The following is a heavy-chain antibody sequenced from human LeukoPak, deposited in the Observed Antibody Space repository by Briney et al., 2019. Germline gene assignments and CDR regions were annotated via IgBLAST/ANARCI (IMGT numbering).Heavy chain of an antibody. CDR1: GVSVTGYY. CDR3: ARGTIALAGIFDY. CDR2: VFYNGNT. D-gene: IGHD6-19*01. Sequence: SGTLSLTCTVSGVSVTGYYWSWLRQPPGKGLEWIGYVFYNGNTEYNPSLKSRVSTSMDTAKNQFSLRLKSVTTADTAVYYCARGTIALAGIFDYWGLGALVTVSS. J-gene: IGHJ4*02. V-gene: IGHV4-59*02.